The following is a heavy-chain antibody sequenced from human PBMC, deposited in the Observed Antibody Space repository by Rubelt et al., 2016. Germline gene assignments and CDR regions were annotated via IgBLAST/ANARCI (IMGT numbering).Heavy chain of an antibody. J-gene: IGHJ5*02. CDR3: ARGYCSSANCLFNWFDP. CDR1: GYTFTTYG. CDR2: IRTYTGNT. V-gene: IGHV1-18*01. Sequence: QVQLVQSGAEVKKPGASVKVSCKASGYTFTTYGISWVRQAPGQGLEWMGWIRTYTGNTHYAQTLQGRVTMTTDTSTSTAYMELRSLRSDDTAMYFCARGYCSSANCLFNWFDPWGQGTLVTVSS. D-gene: IGHD2-2*01.